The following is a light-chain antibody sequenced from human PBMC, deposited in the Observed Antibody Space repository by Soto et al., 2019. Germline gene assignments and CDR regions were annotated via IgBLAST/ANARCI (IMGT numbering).Light chain of an antibody. J-gene: IGKJ1*01. CDR3: QQYNNWPTWT. V-gene: IGKV3-15*01. Sequence: EIVMTQSPATLSVSPVERATLSCRASQSVSSSYLAWYQQKPGQAPRLLIYGASTRATGIPARFSGSGSGTEFTLTISSLQSEDFAVYYCQQYNNWPTWTFGQGTKVDIK. CDR2: GAS. CDR1: QSVSSSY.